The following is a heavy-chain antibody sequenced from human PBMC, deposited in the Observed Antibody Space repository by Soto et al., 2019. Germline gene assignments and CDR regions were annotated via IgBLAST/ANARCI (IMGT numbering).Heavy chain of an antibody. J-gene: IGHJ6*02. Sequence: SENLSLTCTVSGGSISSYYWSWIRQPPGKGLEWIGYIYYSGSTNYNPSLKSRVTISVDTSKNQFSLKLSSVTAADTAVYYCARHRDSSGYYYVADYYYGMDVWGQGTTVTVSS. CDR2: IYYSGST. D-gene: IGHD3-22*01. CDR1: GGSISSYY. V-gene: IGHV4-59*08. CDR3: ARHRDSSGYYYVADYYYGMDV.